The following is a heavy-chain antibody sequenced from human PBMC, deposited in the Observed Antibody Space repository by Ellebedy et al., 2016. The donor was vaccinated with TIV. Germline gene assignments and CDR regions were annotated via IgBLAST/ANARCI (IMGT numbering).Heavy chain of an antibody. CDR1: GFPFSGYY. CDR3: AREVYENGYSYGYYYYYGMDV. J-gene: IGHJ6*02. V-gene: IGHV3-74*01. CDR2: INTDGSSA. D-gene: IGHD5-18*01. Sequence: GESLKISCEVSGFPFSGYYMHWVRQAPGKGLVWVARINTDGSSASYADSVEGRFTISRDNAKNSLYLQMNSLRAEDTAVYYCAREVYENGYSYGYYYYYGMDVWGQGTTVTVSS.